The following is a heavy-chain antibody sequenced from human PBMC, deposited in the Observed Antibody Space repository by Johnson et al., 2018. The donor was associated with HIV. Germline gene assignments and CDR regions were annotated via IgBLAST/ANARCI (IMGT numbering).Heavy chain of an antibody. CDR3: AKQHEQLVEPDAFDI. V-gene: IGHV3-15*01. CDR2: IKSKTDGGTT. D-gene: IGHD6-6*01. CDR1: GFIFSNAW. Sequence: VQLVESGGGMVKPGGSLRLSCAASGFIFSNAWMSWVRQAPGKGLEWVGRIKSKTDGGTTDYAALVKGRFTISSDDSNNTLYLQMNSMRAEDTAVYYCAKQHEQLVEPDAFDIWGQGTMVTVSS. J-gene: IGHJ3*02.